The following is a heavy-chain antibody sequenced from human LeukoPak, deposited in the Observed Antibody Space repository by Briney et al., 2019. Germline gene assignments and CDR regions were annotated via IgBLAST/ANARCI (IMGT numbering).Heavy chain of an antibody. D-gene: IGHD4-17*01. V-gene: IGHV1-18*04. CDR2: ISAYNGNT. CDR3: ARVVISSALYDYGDYVLVVDAFDI. J-gene: IGHJ3*02. Sequence: ASVKVSCKASGYTFTGYYMHWVRQAPGQGLEWMGWISAYNGNTNYAQKLQGRVTMTTDTSASTAYMELRSLRSDDTAVYYCARVVISSALYDYGDYVLVVDAFDIWGQGTMVTVSS. CDR1: GYTFTGYY.